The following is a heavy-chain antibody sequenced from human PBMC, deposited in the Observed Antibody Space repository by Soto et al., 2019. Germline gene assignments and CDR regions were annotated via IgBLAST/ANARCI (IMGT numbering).Heavy chain of an antibody. Sequence: GPSVKVSCKASGGTFSSYAISWVRQAPGQGLEWMGGIIPIFGTANYAQKFQGRVTITADESTSTAYMELSSLRSEDTAVYYCARDPGLAARTSYFDYWGQGTLVTVSS. CDR2: IIPIFGTA. J-gene: IGHJ4*02. CDR3: ARDPGLAARTSYFDY. CDR1: GGTFSSYA. V-gene: IGHV1-69*13. D-gene: IGHD6-6*01.